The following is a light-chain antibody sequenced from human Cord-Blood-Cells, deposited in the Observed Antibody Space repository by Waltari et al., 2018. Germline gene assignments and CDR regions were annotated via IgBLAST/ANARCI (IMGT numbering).Light chain of an antibody. CDR1: SSDVGGYNY. J-gene: IGLJ1*01. V-gene: IGLV2-14*01. CDR3: SSYTSSSTLYV. CDR2: DVS. Sequence: QSALTHPASVSRSPGQSITISCTGNSSDVGGYNYVAWYQQHPGKAPKLMLYDVSNRPSGVSNRFSGSKSGNTASLTISGLQAEDEADYYCSSYTSSSTLYVFGTGTKVTVL.